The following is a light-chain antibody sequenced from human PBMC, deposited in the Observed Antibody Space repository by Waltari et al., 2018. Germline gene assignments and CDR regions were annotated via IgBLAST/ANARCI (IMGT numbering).Light chain of an antibody. J-gene: IGKJ2*01. CDR1: ETIGTY. CDR3: QQSFENPYT. V-gene: IGKV1-39*01. CDR2: AAS. Sequence: IQMTQSPSSLSASVGDRVTMTCRASETIGTYFSWYQQKPGKAPKLLIYAASSLQSGVPARFSGSGSGTEFTLTISSLQSEEFATYYCQQSFENPYTFGQGTKVEIK.